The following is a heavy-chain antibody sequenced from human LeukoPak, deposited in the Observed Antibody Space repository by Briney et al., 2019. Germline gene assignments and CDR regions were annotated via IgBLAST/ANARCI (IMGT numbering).Heavy chain of an antibody. D-gene: IGHD1-1*01. Sequence: ASVKLSCEASGYTFTSYGISWVRQAPGQGLEWMGWISDYNGNTNYAQKFQGRVTITRDTSASTAYMELSSLRSEDTAVYYCARETLNSISYAMDVWGQGTTVTVSS. J-gene: IGHJ6*02. V-gene: IGHV1-18*01. CDR1: GYTFTSYG. CDR2: ISDYNGNT. CDR3: ARETLNSISYAMDV.